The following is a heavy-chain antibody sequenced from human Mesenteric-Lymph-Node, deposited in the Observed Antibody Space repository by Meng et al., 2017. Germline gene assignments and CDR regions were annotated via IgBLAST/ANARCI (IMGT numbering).Heavy chain of an antibody. Sequence: GESLKISCAASGFTFSSYEMNWVRQAPGKGLEWVSYISSSGSTIYYADSVKGRFTISRDNSDSTLYLQMNSLRAEDTAVYYCAKGFLRSCSGVICYPIDYWGQGSLVTVSS. J-gene: IGHJ4*02. V-gene: IGHV3-48*03. CDR2: ISSSGSTI. CDR1: GFTFSSYE. D-gene: IGHD2-15*01. CDR3: AKGFLRSCSGVICYPIDY.